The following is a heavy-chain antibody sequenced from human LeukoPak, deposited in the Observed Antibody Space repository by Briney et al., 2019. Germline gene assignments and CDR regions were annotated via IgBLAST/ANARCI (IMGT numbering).Heavy chain of an antibody. D-gene: IGHD1-1*01. CDR1: GFTFNKFW. CDR2: INPEETTT. V-gene: IGHV3-74*01. J-gene: IGHJ3*01. CDR3: ARAGLEPFYV. Sequence: PGGSLRLSCATYGFTFNKFWMHWVRQSPGRGLAWVSRINPEETTTNYPDSVKGRFTISRDNAKNTLYLQMDSLRAEDTAVYFCARAGLEPFYVWGQGTLVTVSS.